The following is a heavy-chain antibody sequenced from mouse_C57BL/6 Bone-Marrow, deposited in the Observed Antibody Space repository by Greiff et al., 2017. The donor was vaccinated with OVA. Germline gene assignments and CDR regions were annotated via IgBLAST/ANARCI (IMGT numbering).Heavy chain of an antibody. CDR3: AREGIDY. V-gene: IGHV5-4*01. J-gene: IGHJ2*01. Sequence: EVMLVESGGGLVKPGGSLKLSCAASGFTFSSYAMSWVRQTPEKRLEWVATISDGGRYTYYPDNVKGRFTISRDNAKNNLYLQMSHLKSEDTAMYYCAREGIDYWGQGTTLTVSS. CDR1: GFTFSSYA. CDR2: ISDGGRYT.